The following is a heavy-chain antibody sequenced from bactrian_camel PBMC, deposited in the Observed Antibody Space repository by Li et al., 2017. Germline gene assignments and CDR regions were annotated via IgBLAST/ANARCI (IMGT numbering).Heavy chain of an antibody. CDR2: IEKSGSA. D-gene: IGHD2*01. CDR1: AYMLRAYC. CDR3: AAGDRSYGDSCRLKF. V-gene: IGHV3S53*01. Sequence: HVQLVESGGGSVQTGGSLRLSCQASAYMLRAYCMGWFRQAPGQEREGVALIEKSGSASYATSVRGRFTISQDNAKNTLYLQMNSLKPDDTATYYCAAGDRSYGDSCRLKFWGQGTQVTVS. J-gene: IGHJ4*01.